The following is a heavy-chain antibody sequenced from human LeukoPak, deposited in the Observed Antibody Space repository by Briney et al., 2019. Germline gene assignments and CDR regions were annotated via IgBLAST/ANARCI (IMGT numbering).Heavy chain of an antibody. V-gene: IGHV3-33*01. D-gene: IGHD1-26*01. CDR2: IWYDGSNK. CDR3: ARDATASGSYFRGAFDI. J-gene: IGHJ3*02. Sequence: GRSLRLSCAASGFTFSSYGMHWVRQAPGKGLEWVAVIWYDGSNKYYADSVKGRFTISRDNSKNTLYLQMNSLRAEDTAVYYCARDATASGSYFRGAFDIWGQGTMVTVSS. CDR1: GFTFSSYG.